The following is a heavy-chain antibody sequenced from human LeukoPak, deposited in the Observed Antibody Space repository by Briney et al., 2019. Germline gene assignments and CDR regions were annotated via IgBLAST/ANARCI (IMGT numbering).Heavy chain of an antibody. Sequence: GGSLRLSCAASGFTFDDYAMHWVRQAPGKGLEWVSLISGDGGSTYYADSVKGRFTISRDNSKNTLYLQMNSLRAEDTAVYYCARDQSTTVYYFDYWGQGTLVTVSS. D-gene: IGHD4-17*01. CDR3: ARDQSTTVYYFDY. J-gene: IGHJ4*02. V-gene: IGHV3-43*02. CDR2: ISGDGGST. CDR1: GFTFDDYA.